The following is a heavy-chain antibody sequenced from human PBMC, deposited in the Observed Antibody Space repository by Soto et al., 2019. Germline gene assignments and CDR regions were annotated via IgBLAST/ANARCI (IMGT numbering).Heavy chain of an antibody. D-gene: IGHD1-1*01. J-gene: IGHJ4*02. V-gene: IGHV4-59*01. CDR1: GASIEHFY. Sequence: SDTLSLTWTVPGASIEHFYWSWIRQPPGKSLEWIGYIYYTGSNTYNPSLESRVTMSVDTSKNLFYLKLSYVIAADTAFYYCAKFRRTEEEGFTLDSWGRGTLVTVSS. CDR3: AKFRRTEEEGFTLDS. CDR2: IYYTGSN.